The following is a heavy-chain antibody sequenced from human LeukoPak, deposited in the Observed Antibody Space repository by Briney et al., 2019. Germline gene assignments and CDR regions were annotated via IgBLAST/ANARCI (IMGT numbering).Heavy chain of an antibody. CDR3: ASDRVFYGLDV. V-gene: IGHV3-23*01. CDR1: GFKFRDYA. CDR2: ISGSGGST. Sequence: PGGSLRLSCAASGFKFRDYAMTWVRQAPGKGLEWVSAISGSGGSTYYADSVKGRFTISRDNARNTLYLQMNSLRPEDTAIYYCASDRVFYGLDVWGQGTTVTVSS. J-gene: IGHJ6*02.